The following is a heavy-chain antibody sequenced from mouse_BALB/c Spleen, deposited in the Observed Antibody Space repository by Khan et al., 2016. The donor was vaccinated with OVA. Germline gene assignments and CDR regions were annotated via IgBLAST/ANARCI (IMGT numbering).Heavy chain of an antibody. CDR3: ARRTSVYTMDY. CDR1: GYTFTSNT. J-gene: IGHJ4*01. D-gene: IGHD1-1*01. CDR2: INPNSGYT. V-gene: IGHV1-4*01. Sequence: QVQLQQSGAELARPGASVKMSCKASGYTFTSNTMHWVKQRPGQGLEWIGYINPNSGYTNYNQNFKDKATLTADTSSSTAYMQLSSLTSEDSAVYYSARRTSVYTMDYWGQGTSVTVSS.